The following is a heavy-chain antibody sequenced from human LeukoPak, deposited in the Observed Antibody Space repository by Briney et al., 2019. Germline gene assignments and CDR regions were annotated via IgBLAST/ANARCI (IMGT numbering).Heavy chain of an antibody. Sequence: GGSLRLSCIASEFTFSNYGMHWVRQAPGKGLEWVTFIRYDRSNQFYADSVKGRFTISRDNSKNTLYLQMSSLRVDDTAAYYCVGTFTVFGVVSTIEWGQGTLVTVSS. CDR2: IRYDRSNQ. CDR1: EFTFSNYG. CDR3: VGTFTVFGVVSTIE. J-gene: IGHJ4*02. D-gene: IGHD3-3*01. V-gene: IGHV3-30*02.